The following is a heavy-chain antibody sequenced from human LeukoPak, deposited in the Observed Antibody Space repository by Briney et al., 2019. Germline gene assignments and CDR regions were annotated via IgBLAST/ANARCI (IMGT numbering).Heavy chain of an antibody. D-gene: IGHD3-16*02. CDR1: GFTFDDYG. CDR2: ISGSGGST. CDR3: AKTFSDYVWGSYRDHFDY. J-gene: IGHJ4*02. V-gene: IGHV3-23*01. Sequence: GGSLRLSCAASGFTFDDYGMSWVRQAPGKGLEWVSAISGSGGSTYYADSVKGRFTISRDNSKNTLYLQMNSLRAEDAAVYYCAKTFSDYVWGSYRDHFDYWGQGTLVTVSS.